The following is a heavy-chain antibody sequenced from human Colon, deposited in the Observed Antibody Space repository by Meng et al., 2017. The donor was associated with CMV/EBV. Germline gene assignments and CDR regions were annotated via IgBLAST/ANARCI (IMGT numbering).Heavy chain of an antibody. CDR1: GYAFTSYD. V-gene: IGHV1-8*03. Sequence: SFKASGYAFTSYDIHWVRQATGQGLEWMGWMNPNSGNTGYAQKFQGRVTITRNTSISTAYMELSSLRSEDTAVYYCARGVAGHFDYWGQGTLVTVSS. CDR2: MNPNSGNT. J-gene: IGHJ4*02. CDR3: ARGVAGHFDY. D-gene: IGHD6-19*01.